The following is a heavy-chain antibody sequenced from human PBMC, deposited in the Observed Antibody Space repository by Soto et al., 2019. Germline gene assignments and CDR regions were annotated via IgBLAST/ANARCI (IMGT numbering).Heavy chain of an antibody. CDR2: IYYSGST. CDR3: ARRYGSAFDI. J-gene: IGHJ3*02. Sequence: QVQLQDSGPGLVKPSETLSLTCTVSGGSISSYYWSWIRQPPGKGLEWIGYIYYSGSTNYNPSRKSGVTIAGDTTKDQFNLKLSSVTAADTAGYYCARRYGSAFDIWGQGTMVTVSS. CDR1: GGSISSYY. D-gene: IGHD1-20*01. V-gene: IGHV4-59*01.